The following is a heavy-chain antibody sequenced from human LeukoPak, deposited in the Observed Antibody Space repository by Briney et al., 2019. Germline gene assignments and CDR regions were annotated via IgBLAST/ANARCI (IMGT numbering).Heavy chain of an antibody. J-gene: IGHJ4*02. CDR3: ATKVPGSSHFSS. V-gene: IGHV3-48*03. Sequence: GGSLTLSGAASGFTFNNFEMNWVRQAPGKGLEWVSYVSGSGDEIRYGDSVKGRFTISRDNAKSSLYLQMDSLRAEDTAVYYCATKVPGSSHFSSWGQGTLVTVSS. D-gene: IGHD4/OR15-4a*01. CDR2: VSGSGDEI. CDR1: GFTFNNFE.